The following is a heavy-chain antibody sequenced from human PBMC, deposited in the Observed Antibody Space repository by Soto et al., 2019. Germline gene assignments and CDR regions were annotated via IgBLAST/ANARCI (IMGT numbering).Heavy chain of an antibody. J-gene: IGHJ5*02. D-gene: IGHD6-13*01. CDR3: ARMDRHSSSWYWFDP. CDR2: IDWDDDK. Sequence: GSGPTLGNPTQTLTLTCTFSGFSLSNSGMCVSWIRQPPGKALEWLALIDWDDDKYYSTSLKTRLTISKDTSKNQVVLTMTNMDPVDTATYYCARMDRHSSSWYWFDPWGQGTLVTVSS. CDR1: GFSLSNSGMC. V-gene: IGHV2-70*01.